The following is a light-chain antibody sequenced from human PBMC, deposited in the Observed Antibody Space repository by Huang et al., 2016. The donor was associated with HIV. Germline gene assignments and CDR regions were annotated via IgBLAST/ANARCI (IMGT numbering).Light chain of an antibody. Sequence: DIQMTQSPSTLSASVGDRVTITCRASQNINTWLDWYQQKPGKAPDLLIYRASSLQVGVPSRFTGSGSGTEFTLTITSLQSDDLGTYYCQQYNTYLYTFGQGTKLEI. CDR1: QNINTW. J-gene: IGKJ2*01. CDR3: QQYNTYLYT. V-gene: IGKV1-5*03. CDR2: RAS.